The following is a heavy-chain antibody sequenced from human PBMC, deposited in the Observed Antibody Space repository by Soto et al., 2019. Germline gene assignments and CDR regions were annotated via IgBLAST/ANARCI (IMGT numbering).Heavy chain of an antibody. CDR1: GFSLSTSGVG. V-gene: IGHV2-5*02. D-gene: IGHD3-10*01. J-gene: IGHJ1*01. CDR3: AHRLGAEYFQH. CDR2: IYWDDDK. Sequence: QITLKESGPTLVKPTQTLTLTCTFSGFSLSTSGVGVGWIRQPPGKALEWLALIYWDDDKRYSPSLKSRLTITKDTSKNQVVLPMTNMDPVDTATYYCAHRLGAEYFQHWGQGTLVTVSS.